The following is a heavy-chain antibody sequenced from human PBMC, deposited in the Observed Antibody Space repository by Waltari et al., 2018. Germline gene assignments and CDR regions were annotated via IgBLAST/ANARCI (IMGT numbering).Heavy chain of an antibody. CDR2: INHSGST. J-gene: IGHJ5*02. CDR3: ARRKYQRWELLP. D-gene: IGHD1-26*01. CDR1: GGSFSGYY. Sequence: QVQLQQWGAGLLKPSETLSLTCAVYGGSFSGYYWSWIRQPPGKGLEWIGEINHSGSTNYNPSLKSRVTISVYTSKNQFSLKLSSVTAADTAVYYCARRKYQRWELLPWGQGTLVTVSS. V-gene: IGHV4-34*01.